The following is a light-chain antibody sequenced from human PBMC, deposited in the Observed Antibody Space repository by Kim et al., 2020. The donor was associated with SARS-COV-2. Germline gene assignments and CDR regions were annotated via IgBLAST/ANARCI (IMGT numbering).Light chain of an antibody. CDR3: KQYETYWT. CDR2: QAS. CDR1: QSVDGW. V-gene: IGKV1-5*03. J-gene: IGKJ1*01. Sequence: DIQMTRFLSTLSAFVGDRVTMTCRASQSVDGWLAWYQQKPGKAPRLLIYQASKLASGVPSRFSGSGSGTDFTLTVSNLQSDDSAVYYCKQYETYWTFGPGTKVDIK.